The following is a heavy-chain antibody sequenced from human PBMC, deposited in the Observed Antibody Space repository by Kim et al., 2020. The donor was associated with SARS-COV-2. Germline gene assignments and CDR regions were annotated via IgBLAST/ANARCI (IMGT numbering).Heavy chain of an antibody. CDR2: ISSSSSYI. J-gene: IGHJ6*02. D-gene: IGHD1-26*01. Sequence: GGSLRLSCAASGFTFSSYSMNWVRQAPGKGLEWVSSISSSSSYIYYADSVKGRFTISRDNAKNSLYLQMNSLRAEDTAVYYCARPSEPTRWVMDVWGQGTTVTVSS. CDR1: GFTFSSYS. V-gene: IGHV3-21*01. CDR3: ARPSEPTRWVMDV.